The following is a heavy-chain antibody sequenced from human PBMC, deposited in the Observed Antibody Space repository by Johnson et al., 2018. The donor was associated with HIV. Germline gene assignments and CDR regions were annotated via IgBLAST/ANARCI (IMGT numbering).Heavy chain of an antibody. CDR2: IYSGGST. V-gene: IGHV3-66*01. CDR1: GFTVSRNY. Sequence: VQLVESGGGLVQPGGSLRLSCAASGFTVSRNYMNWVRQAPGKGLEWVSVIYSGGSTYYAASVKGRFTISRDNSKNTLYLQMNSLRAEDTAVYYCARSGYGSGSTHDAFDIWGQGTMVTVSS. J-gene: IGHJ3*02. CDR3: ARSGYGSGSTHDAFDI. D-gene: IGHD3-10*01.